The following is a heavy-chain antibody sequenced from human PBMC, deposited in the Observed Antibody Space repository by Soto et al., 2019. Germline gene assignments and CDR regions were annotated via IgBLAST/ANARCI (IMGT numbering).Heavy chain of an antibody. Sequence: TLSLTCSVSGGSISSIDYFWSWIRQPPGKGLEWIGFIYHTGTTYYNPSLRSRVTISIDTSKSQFSMKLNSVTAANTAVYYCARVMAAMQNWLDPWGQGTLVTVSS. CDR3: ARVMAAMQNWLDP. CDR2: IYHTGTT. D-gene: IGHD2-2*01. CDR1: GGSISSIDYF. J-gene: IGHJ5*02. V-gene: IGHV4-30-4*01.